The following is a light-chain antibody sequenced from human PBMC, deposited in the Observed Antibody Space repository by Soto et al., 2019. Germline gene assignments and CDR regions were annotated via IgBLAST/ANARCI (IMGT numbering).Light chain of an antibody. J-gene: IGKJ1*01. V-gene: IGKV3-20*01. CDR2: GAS. CDR3: QHHGTSHPSCT. CDR1: QSVSSSY. Sequence: EIVLTQSPGTLSLSPGERATLFCRASQSVSSSYLAWYQQKPGQAPRLLIYGASSRATGIPDRFSGSGSGTDFTLTISRLEPEDFAVYYCQHHGTSHPSCTFGQGTKVEIK.